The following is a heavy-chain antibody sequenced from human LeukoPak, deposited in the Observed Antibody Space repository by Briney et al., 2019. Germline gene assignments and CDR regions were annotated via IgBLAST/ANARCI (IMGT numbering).Heavy chain of an antibody. CDR1: GGTFSSYA. CDR3: ARNRYCSSTSCHGALFDY. D-gene: IGHD2-2*01. V-gene: IGHV1-69*05. CDR2: IIPIFGTA. Sequence: SVKVSCKASGGTFSSYAISWVRQAPGQGLEWMEGIIPIFGTANYAQKFQGRVTITTDESTSTAYMELSSLRSEDTAVYYCARNRYCSSTSCHGALFDYWGQGTLVTVSS. J-gene: IGHJ4*02.